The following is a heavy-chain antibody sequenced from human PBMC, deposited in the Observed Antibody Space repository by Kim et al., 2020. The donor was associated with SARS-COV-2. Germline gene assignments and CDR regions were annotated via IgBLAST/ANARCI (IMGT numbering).Heavy chain of an antibody. Sequence: SVKVSCKASGGTFSSYAISWVRQAPGQGLEWMGGIIPIFGTANYAQKFQGRVTITADESTSTAYMELSSLRSEDTAVYYCARTTYYDFWSGYYRLCWFDPWGQGTLVTVSS. V-gene: IGHV1-69*13. J-gene: IGHJ5*02. CDR3: ARTTYYDFWSGYYRLCWFDP. D-gene: IGHD3-3*01. CDR1: GGTFSSYA. CDR2: IIPIFGTA.